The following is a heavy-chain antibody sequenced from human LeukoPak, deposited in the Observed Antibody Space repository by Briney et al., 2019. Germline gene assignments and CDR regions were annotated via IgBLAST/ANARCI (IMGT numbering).Heavy chain of an antibody. CDR3: ARAGGRYLSSSWNDY. Sequence: ASVKVSCKASGYTFTGYYMHWVRQATGQGLEWMGWMNPNSGNTGYAQKFQGRVTMTRNTSISTAYMELSSLRSEDTAVYYCARAGGRYLSSSWNDYWGQGTLVTVSS. J-gene: IGHJ4*02. CDR2: MNPNSGNT. CDR1: GYTFTGYY. D-gene: IGHD6-13*01. V-gene: IGHV1-8*02.